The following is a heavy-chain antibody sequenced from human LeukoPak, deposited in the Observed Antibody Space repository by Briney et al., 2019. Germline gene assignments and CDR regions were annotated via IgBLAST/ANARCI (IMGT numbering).Heavy chain of an antibody. Sequence: GGSLRLSCEPSGFTFSDYYMSWIRQAPGKGLEWVSYISSSGSTIYYADSVKGRFTISRDNAKNSLYLQMNSLRAEDTAVYYCAASYVSSFTYYYDSSGYGPGRTDYWGQGTLVTVSS. CDR2: ISSSGSTI. CDR1: GFTFSDYY. CDR3: AASYVSSFTYYYDSSGYGPGRTDY. J-gene: IGHJ4*02. V-gene: IGHV3-11*01. D-gene: IGHD3-22*01.